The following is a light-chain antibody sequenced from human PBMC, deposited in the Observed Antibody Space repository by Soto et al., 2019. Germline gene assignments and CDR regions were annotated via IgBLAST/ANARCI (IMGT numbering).Light chain of an antibody. Sequence: EIVLTQSPGTLSVSAGERGSLSCRASQTVTSNYLAWYQQKPGQAPRLLIHGASTRASGIPDRFSGSGSGTDFTLTISRLEPQDFAVYFCQQDGNTPWTFGQGTTVEIK. CDR1: QTVTSNY. J-gene: IGKJ1*01. CDR2: GAS. V-gene: IGKV3-20*01. CDR3: QQDGNTPWT.